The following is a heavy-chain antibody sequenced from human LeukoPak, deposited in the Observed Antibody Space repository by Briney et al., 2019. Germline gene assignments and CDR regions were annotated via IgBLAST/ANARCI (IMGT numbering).Heavy chain of an antibody. CDR1: VYTFTSYG. D-gene: IGHD2-2*01. V-gene: IGHV1-18*01. Sequence: ASVTVSRKSSVYTFTSYGISWVRQAPGQGLAWMGWISAYNGNTNYAQKLQGRVTMTTDTSTSTAYMELRSLRSDDTAVYYCARDDPQYCSSTSCRYYYYGMDVWGQGTTVTVSS. CDR3: ARDDPQYCSSTSCRYYYYGMDV. CDR2: ISAYNGNT. J-gene: IGHJ6*02.